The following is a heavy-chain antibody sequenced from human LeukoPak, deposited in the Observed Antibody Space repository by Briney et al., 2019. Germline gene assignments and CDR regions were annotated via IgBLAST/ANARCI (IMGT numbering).Heavy chain of an antibody. J-gene: IGHJ4*02. CDR3: ARNSCPSGTCYDNRGYFDY. CDR2: IYTSGST. CDR1: GGSISSYY. D-gene: IGHD2-15*01. Sequence: SETLSLTCTVSGGSISSYYWSWIRQPAGKGLEWIGRIYTSGSTNYNPSLKSRVTISVDTSKNQFSLKLSSVTAADTAVYYCARNSCPSGTCYDNRGYFDYWGQGTLVTVSS. V-gene: IGHV4-4*07.